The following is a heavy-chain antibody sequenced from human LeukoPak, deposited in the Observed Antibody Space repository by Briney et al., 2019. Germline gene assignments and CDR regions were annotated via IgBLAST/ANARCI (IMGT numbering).Heavy chain of an antibody. D-gene: IGHD3-3*01. CDR1: GGSFSSYY. Sequence: SETLSLTCAVYGGSFSSYYWSWIRQPPGKGLEWIGYIYYSGSTNYNPSLKSRVTISVDTSKNQFSLKLNSVTAADTAVYYCARGGTGYDFWSGYRFDPWGQGTLVTVSS. CDR2: IYYSGST. CDR3: ARGGTGYDFWSGYRFDP. V-gene: IGHV4-59*01. J-gene: IGHJ5*02.